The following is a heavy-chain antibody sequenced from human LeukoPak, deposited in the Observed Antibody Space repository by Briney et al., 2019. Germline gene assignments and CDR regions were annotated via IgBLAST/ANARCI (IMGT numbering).Heavy chain of an antibody. V-gene: IGHV3-30*02. D-gene: IGHD2-2*02. Sequence: TGGSLRHSCAASGFTFSSYGMHWVRQAPGKGLELVAFIRYDGSNKYYPDSVKGRFTSSRDNSTNTLYLQMNSLRAEDTAVYYCAKSPGYCSSTSCYRKDYFDYWGQGTLVTVSS. J-gene: IGHJ4*02. CDR3: AKSPGYCSSTSCYRKDYFDY. CDR2: IRYDGSNK. CDR1: GFTFSSYG.